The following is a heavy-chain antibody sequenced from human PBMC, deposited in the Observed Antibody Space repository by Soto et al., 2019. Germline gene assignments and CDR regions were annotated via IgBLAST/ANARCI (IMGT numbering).Heavy chain of an antibody. CDR2: IWYDGSNK. D-gene: IGHD2-2*01. J-gene: IGHJ6*02. V-gene: IGHV3-33*01. CDR3: ARHGRAYCSSTSCYLNYYYAMDV. CDR1: GFTFYTYG. Sequence: GGSLRLSCAAAGFTFYTYGMHWVRQAPGKGLEWVKIIWYDGSNKYYADSVKGRFTISRDNSKNTLHLQMNSLRAEDTAVYYCARHGRAYCSSTSCYLNYYYAMDVWD.